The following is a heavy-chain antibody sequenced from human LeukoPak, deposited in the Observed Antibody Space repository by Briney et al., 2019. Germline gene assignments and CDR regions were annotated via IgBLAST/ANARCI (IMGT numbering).Heavy chain of an antibody. CDR1: GGSFSGYY. Sequence: PSETLSLTCAAYGGSFSGYYWSWIRQPPGKGLEWIGEINHSGSTNYNPSLKSRVTISVDTSKNQFSLKLSSVTAADTAVYYCASSSGLLWFGELPTGYWGQGTLVTVSS. CDR2: INHSGST. D-gene: IGHD3-10*01. J-gene: IGHJ4*02. V-gene: IGHV4-34*01. CDR3: ASSSGLLWFGELPTGY.